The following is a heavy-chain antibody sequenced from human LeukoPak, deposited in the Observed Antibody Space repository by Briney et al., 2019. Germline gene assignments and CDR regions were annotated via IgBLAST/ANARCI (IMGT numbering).Heavy chain of an antibody. CDR3: VRDFGRIVTAPSY. CDR2: VHSGGATK. CDR1: GFTFYYYT. J-gene: IGHJ4*02. D-gene: IGHD2-21*01. Sequence: SGGSLRLSCVASGFTFYYYTMNWVRQAPGKGLQWVSGVHSGGATKYYTDSVKGRFTVSRENSRNTLYLQMNSLRAEDTAIYYCVRDFGRIVTAPSYWGQGTLVTVSS. V-gene: IGHV3-23*01.